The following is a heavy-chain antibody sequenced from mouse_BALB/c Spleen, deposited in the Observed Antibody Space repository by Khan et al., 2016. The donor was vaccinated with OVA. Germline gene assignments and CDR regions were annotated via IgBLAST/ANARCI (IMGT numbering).Heavy chain of an antibody. V-gene: IGHV1-18*01. J-gene: IGHJ3*01. CDR1: GYPFTDYN. Sequence: VQLKQSGPELVKPGASVKIPCKASGYPFTDYNMDWVKQSHGKSLEWIGDITPNNGGTIYNQTFKGKATLTVDKSSSTAYLELRSLTSEDTAVYYWARGGFGSPFAYWGQGTLVTVSA. CDR3: ARGGFGSPFAY. D-gene: IGHD1-1*01. CDR2: ITPNNGGT.